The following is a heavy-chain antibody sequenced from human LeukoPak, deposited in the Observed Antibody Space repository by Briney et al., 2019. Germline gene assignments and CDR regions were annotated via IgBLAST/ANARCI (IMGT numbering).Heavy chain of an antibody. CDR1: GFTFSSYS. CDR3: ARHVVAVGFDY. D-gene: IGHD3-22*01. CDR2: ITSSSSYI. V-gene: IGHV3-21*01. J-gene: IGHJ4*02. Sequence: KAGGSLRLSCAASGFTFSSYSMNWVRQAPGKGLEWVSSITSSSSYIYYADSVKGRFTISRDNAKNSLYLQMNSLRAEDTAVYYCARHVVAVGFDYWGQGTLVTVSS.